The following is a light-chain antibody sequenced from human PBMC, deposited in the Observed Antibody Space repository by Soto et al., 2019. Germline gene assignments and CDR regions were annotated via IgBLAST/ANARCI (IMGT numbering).Light chain of an antibody. Sequence: MTQSPATLAVAPGGRATLSCRASQSVGVNLAWYQQKHGQPPRLLLYSASTRATGIPARFSGSGSGAEFTLTIDSLQSEDFAIYFCQQYNYWPYTLGRGTKLEIK. J-gene: IGKJ2*01. CDR3: QQYNYWPYT. CDR1: QSVGVN. CDR2: SAS. V-gene: IGKV3-15*01.